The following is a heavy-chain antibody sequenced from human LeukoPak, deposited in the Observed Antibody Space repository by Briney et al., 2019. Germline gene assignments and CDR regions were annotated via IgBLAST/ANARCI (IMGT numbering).Heavy chain of an antibody. J-gene: IGHJ5*02. CDR3: ARDKDIVVVVAATGFDP. D-gene: IGHD2-15*01. Sequence: GGSLRLSCAASGFTFSSYSMNWVRQAPGKGLEWVSSISSSSSYIYYADSGKGRFTISRDNAKNSLYLQMNSLRAEDTAVYYCARDKDIVVVVAATGFDPWGQGTLVTVSS. V-gene: IGHV3-21*01. CDR1: GFTFSSYS. CDR2: ISSSSSYI.